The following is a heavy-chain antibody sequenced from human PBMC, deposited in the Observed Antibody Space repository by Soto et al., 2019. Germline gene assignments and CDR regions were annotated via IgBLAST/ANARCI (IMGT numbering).Heavy chain of an antibody. CDR2: VNHGGTS. D-gene: IGHD3-22*01. J-gene: IGHJ4*02. Sequence: SETLSLTCAVHGGSFSGYYWDWIRQPPGKGLEWIGEVNHGGTSNYNPSLKSRAIISVDTSKNQFSLKLSSVTAADTAVYYCMLGSGWKDFDYWGQGTLVTVSS. V-gene: IGHV4-34*01. CDR1: GGSFSGYY. CDR3: MLGSGWKDFDY.